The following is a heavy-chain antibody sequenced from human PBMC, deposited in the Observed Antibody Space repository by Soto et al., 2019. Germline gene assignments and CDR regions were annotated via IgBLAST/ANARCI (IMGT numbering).Heavy chain of an antibody. CDR3: ARDGGHSSGYFTY. CDR2: ISYDGSNN. D-gene: IGHD3-22*01. V-gene: IGHV3-30-3*01. Sequence: QVQLVESGGGXXXPGRSXRLSCAASGFTFSSHAMHWVRQAPGKGLEWVAGISYDGSNNYYADSVKGRFTISRDNSKNTLYVQMNSLRAEDTAVFYCARDGGHSSGYFTYWGQGTLVTVSS. CDR1: GFTFSSHA. J-gene: IGHJ4*02.